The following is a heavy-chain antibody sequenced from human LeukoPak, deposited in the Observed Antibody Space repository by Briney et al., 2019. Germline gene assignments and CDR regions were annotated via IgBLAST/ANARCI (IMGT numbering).Heavy chain of an antibody. D-gene: IGHD6-6*01. V-gene: IGHV3-23*01. CDR3: AKTVAARPNWFDP. J-gene: IGHJ5*02. CDR1: GFTFSSYA. CDR2: ISGSGGST. Sequence: PGGSLRLSCAASGFTFSSYAMSWVRQAPGKGMEWVSAISGSGGSTYYAGSVKGRFTISRDNSKNTLYLQMNSLRAEDTAVYYCAKTVAARPNWFDPWGQGTLVTVSS.